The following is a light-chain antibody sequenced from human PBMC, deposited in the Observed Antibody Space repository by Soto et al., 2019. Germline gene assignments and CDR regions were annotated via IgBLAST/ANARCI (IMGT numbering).Light chain of an antibody. CDR1: QSIADW. Sequence: DIHMTQSPFTLSASVGDRVTIPCRASQSIADWLAWYQQQPGKAPKLLIYKASTLESGVPSRFSGSGSGAEFTLNIGSLQPDDFATYSCQQYVAYPLTFGGGTKV. CDR3: QQYVAYPLT. V-gene: IGKV1-5*03. J-gene: IGKJ4*01. CDR2: KAS.